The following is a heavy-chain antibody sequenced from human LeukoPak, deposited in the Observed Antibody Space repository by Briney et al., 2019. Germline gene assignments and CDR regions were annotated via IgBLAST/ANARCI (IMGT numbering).Heavy chain of an antibody. CDR3: AAEISPKVFDY. J-gene: IGHJ4*02. Sequence: GGSLRLSCTSTGIIFSDYYMSWIRQFPGKGLEWIAYISARGDVIYSVDSVKGRFTISRDNDKSLLYLQMNNLRADDTAVYFCAAEISPKVFDYRGQGTLVTVSS. CDR1: GIIFSDYY. V-gene: IGHV3-11*01. D-gene: IGHD3-3*01. CDR2: ISARGDVI.